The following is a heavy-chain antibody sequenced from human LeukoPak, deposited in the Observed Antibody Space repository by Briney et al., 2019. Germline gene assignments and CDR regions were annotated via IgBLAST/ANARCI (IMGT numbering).Heavy chain of an antibody. D-gene: IGHD6-19*01. Sequence: GGSLRLSCAASGFTFSNYAMSWVRQAPGKGLEWVSAISGSGSSAYYADSVKGRFTISRDNSKNTLYLQMNSLRAEDTAVYYCAKDVSSDNIDYWGQGTLVTVSS. CDR1: GFTFSNYA. V-gene: IGHV3-23*01. CDR2: ISGSGSSA. CDR3: AKDVSSDNIDY. J-gene: IGHJ4*02.